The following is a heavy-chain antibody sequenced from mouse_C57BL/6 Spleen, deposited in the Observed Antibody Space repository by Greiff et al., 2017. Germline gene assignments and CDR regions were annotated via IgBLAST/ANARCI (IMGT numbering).Heavy chain of an antibody. D-gene: IGHD1-1*01. CDR1: GYTFTGYW. Sequence: VQLQQSGAELMKPGASVKLSCKATGYTFTGYWIEWVKQRPGHGLEWIGEILPGSGSTNYNEKFKGKATFTADKSSNTAYMQLSSLTTEDSAIYYCARLDYYGSSYWYFDVWGTGTTVTVSS. CDR2: ILPGSGST. J-gene: IGHJ1*03. V-gene: IGHV1-9*01. CDR3: ARLDYYGSSYWYFDV.